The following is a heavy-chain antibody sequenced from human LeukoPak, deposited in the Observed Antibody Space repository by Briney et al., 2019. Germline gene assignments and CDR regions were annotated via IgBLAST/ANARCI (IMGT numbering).Heavy chain of an antibody. CDR1: GFTFSSYG. CDR2: IWYDGSNK. V-gene: IGHV3-33*06. CDR3: AKDLGTFDYMDV. Sequence: GRSLRLSCAASGFTFSSYGMHWVRQAPGKGPEWVAVIWYDGSNKYYADSVKGRFTISRDNSKNTLYLQMNSLRAEDTAVYYCAKDLGTFDYMDVWGKGTTVTVSS. J-gene: IGHJ6*03. D-gene: IGHD3-16*01.